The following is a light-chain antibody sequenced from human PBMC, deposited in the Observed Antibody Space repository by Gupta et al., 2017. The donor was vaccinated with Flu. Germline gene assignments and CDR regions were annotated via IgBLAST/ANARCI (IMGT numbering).Light chain of an antibody. CDR3: QQYNSYPWT. CDR2: KAS. CDR1: QSISSW. V-gene: IGKV1-5*03. Sequence: DIQMTQSPSTLSASVGDRVTITCRASQSISSWLAWYQQKPGKAPKLLIYKASSVESGVPSRFRGSGSGTEFTLTISSLQPDDFATCYCQQYNSYPWTFGQGTKVEIK. J-gene: IGKJ1*01.